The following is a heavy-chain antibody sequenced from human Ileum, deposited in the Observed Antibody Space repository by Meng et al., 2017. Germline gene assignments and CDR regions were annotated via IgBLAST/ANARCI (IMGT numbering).Heavy chain of an antibody. Sequence: QLHLQQSGPGLVKPSETLSLTCTGSGGSFSTKFYWGWIRQSPGKGLEWIGSAYSSGRTYYNPSLMTRVTLSVDTSKNQFSLKLSSVTAADTGVYYCVVDSSGNYVQDAFDIWGQGTLVTVSS. J-gene: IGHJ3*02. D-gene: IGHD3-22*01. CDR3: VVDSSGNYVQDAFDI. CDR2: AYSSGRT. CDR1: GGSFSTKFY. V-gene: IGHV4-39*01.